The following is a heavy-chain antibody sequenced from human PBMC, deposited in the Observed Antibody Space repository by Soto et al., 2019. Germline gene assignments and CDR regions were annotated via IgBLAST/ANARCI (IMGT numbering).Heavy chain of an antibody. CDR3: ARGITLPTPLDY. Sequence: ASVKLSCKASGYTFTSYGISWVRQAPGQGLEWMGWISAYNGNTNYAQKFQGRVTITRDTSASTAYMELSSLRSEDTAVYYCARGITLPTPLDYWGQGTLVTVSS. V-gene: IGHV1-18*01. CDR1: GYTFTSYG. D-gene: IGHD1-20*01. J-gene: IGHJ4*02. CDR2: ISAYNGNT.